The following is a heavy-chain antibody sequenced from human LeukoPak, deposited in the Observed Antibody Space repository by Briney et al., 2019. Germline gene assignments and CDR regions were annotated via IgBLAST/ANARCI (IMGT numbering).Heavy chain of an antibody. Sequence: ASVKVSCKASGYTFTGYYLHWVRQAPGQGLDWMGWINPRTGGTNYAEKFRGRVTMTRDTSISTVYMDLGSLTSDDTAVYYCARDFGYGDYGHEIPRGYMDVWGKGTTVTISS. D-gene: IGHD5-12*01. CDR2: INPRTGGT. J-gene: IGHJ6*03. V-gene: IGHV1-2*02. CDR3: ARDFGYGDYGHEIPRGYMDV. CDR1: GYTFTGYY.